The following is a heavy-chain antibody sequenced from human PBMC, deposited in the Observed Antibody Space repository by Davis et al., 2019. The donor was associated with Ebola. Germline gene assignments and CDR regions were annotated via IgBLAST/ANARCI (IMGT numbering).Heavy chain of an antibody. Sequence: GGSLRLSCAASGFTFSSSAMSWGRQAPGKGLEWVSSIGNSGGSIYYADSVKGRFTISRDNSKNTLYLQMNSLRAEDTAVYYCARQEESGFDPWGQGTLVTVSS. J-gene: IGHJ5*02. CDR2: IGNSGGSI. V-gene: IGHV3-23*01. CDR3: ARQEESGFDP. CDR1: GFTFSSSA.